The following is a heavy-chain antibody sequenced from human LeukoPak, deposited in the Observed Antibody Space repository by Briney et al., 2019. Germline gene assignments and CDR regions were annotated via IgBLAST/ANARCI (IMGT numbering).Heavy chain of an antibody. CDR1: GGSISSYY. V-gene: IGHV4-4*07. Sequence: SETLSLPCTVSGGSISSYYWSWIRQPAGKGLEWIGRIYTSGSTNYNPSLKSRVTMSVDTSKNQFSLKLSSVTAADTAVYYCARGVLRYFDWFPSIWFDPWGQGTWSPSPQ. CDR2: IYTSGST. J-gene: IGHJ5*02. D-gene: IGHD3-9*01. CDR3: ARGVLRYFDWFPSIWFDP.